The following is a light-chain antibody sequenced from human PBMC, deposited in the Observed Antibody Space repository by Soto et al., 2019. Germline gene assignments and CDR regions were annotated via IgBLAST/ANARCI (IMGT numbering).Light chain of an antibody. CDR3: MQPLQTPYT. CDR2: LAS. Sequence: DIVMTQSPLSLPVTHGEPASISCRSSQSLLYSNGNNYLDWYLQKPGQSPQLLIYLASSRASGVPDRFSGSGSGTDFTLKISRVEAEDVGVYYCMQPLQTPYTFGQGTKLEIK. J-gene: IGKJ2*01. CDR1: QSLLYSNGNNY. V-gene: IGKV2-28*01.